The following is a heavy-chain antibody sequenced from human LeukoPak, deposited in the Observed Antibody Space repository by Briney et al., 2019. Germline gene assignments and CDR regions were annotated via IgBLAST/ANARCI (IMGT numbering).Heavy chain of an antibody. CDR1: GFIFRNAT. CDR2: ISFSSTYI. J-gene: IGHJ4*02. CDR3: ARSDDFWSGYYWGY. V-gene: IGHV3-21*01. D-gene: IGHD3-3*01. Sequence: GGSLRLSCAASGFIFRNATMSWVRQAPGKGLEWVSSISFSSTYIYYADSVKGRFTISRDDAKNSLYLQMNSLRDEDTAVYYCARSDDFWSGYYWGYWGQGTLVTVSS.